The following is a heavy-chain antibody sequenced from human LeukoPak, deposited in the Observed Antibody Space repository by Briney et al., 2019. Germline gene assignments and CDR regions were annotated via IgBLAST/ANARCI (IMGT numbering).Heavy chain of an antibody. V-gene: IGHV3-21*01. CDR1: GFTFSSYS. CDR2: ISSSSSYI. CDR3: ARVGDYYDSSGYRAFDI. J-gene: IGHJ3*02. Sequence: GGSLRLSCAASGFTFSSYSMNWVRQAPGKGLEWVSSISSSSSYIYYADSVKGRFTISRDNAKNSLYLQTNSLRAEDTAVYYCARVGDYYDSSGYRAFDIWGQGTTVTVSS. D-gene: IGHD3-22*01.